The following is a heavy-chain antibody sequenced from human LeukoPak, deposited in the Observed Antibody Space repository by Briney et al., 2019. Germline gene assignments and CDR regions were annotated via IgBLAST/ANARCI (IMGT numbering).Heavy chain of an antibody. D-gene: IGHD3-3*01. Sequence: GRSLRLSCAASGFTFSSYGMHWVRQAPGKGLEWVAVISYDGSNKYYADSVKGRFTISRDNSKNTLYLQMNSLRAEDTAVYYCAKDPKPRMVFFGVADTWGQRNPVTVSS. CDR3: AKDPKPRMVFFGVADT. CDR1: GFTFSSYG. J-gene: IGHJ4*02. CDR2: ISYDGSNK. V-gene: IGHV3-30*18.